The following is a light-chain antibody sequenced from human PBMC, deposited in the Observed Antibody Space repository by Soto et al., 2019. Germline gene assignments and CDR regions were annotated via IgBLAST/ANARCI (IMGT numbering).Light chain of an antibody. J-gene: IGKJ4*01. Sequence: EIVMTQSPATLSVSPGEGATLSCRASLSISTNLAWYQQKPGQAPRLLMYGASTRATGIPARFSGSGSGTEFTLTTSGPQSEDFAVYYCQQYNNWPLTFGGGTKVEIK. CDR1: LSISTN. CDR3: QQYNNWPLT. CDR2: GAS. V-gene: IGKV3-15*01.